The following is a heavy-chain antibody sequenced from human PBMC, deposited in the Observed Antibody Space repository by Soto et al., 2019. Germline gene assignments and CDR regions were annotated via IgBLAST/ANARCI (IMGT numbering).Heavy chain of an antibody. CDR1: GYTFTSYN. CDR2: INPSGGST. J-gene: IGHJ5*02. D-gene: IGHD5-18*01. CDR3: ARVLRSYGTGDWFDP. Sequence: QVQLVKSWAEVKKPGASVKVSCKASGYTFTSYNMHWVRQAPGQGLEWMGIINPSGGSTSYAQKFQGKVTMTKDTSTSTGYMELSSLRSEDTAVYYCARVLRSYGTGDWFDPWGQGTLVTVSS. V-gene: IGHV1-46*01.